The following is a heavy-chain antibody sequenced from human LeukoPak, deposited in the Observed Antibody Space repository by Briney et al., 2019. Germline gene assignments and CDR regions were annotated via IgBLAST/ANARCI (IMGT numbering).Heavy chain of an antibody. J-gene: IGHJ4*02. V-gene: IGHV1-8*01. CDR3: ARGCYTMVRGVNYFDY. CDR2: MNPNSGNT. CDR1: GYTFTSYD. Sequence: ASVKVSCKASGYTFTSYDINWVRQATGQGLEWMGWMNPNSGNTGYAQKFQGRVTMTRNTSISTDYMELSSLRSEDTAVYYCARGCYTMVRGVNYFDYWGQGTLVTVSS. D-gene: IGHD3-10*01.